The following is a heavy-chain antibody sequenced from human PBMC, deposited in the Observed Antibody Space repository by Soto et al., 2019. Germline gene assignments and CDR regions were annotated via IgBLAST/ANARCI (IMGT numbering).Heavy chain of an antibody. CDR3: ARHAGTYYSSDMDV. J-gene: IGHJ6*02. CDR2: VIPILGTT. D-gene: IGHD1-1*01. CDR1: GGSFSTYA. Sequence: QVQLVQSGAEVKKPGSSVKVSCKASGGSFSTYAISWVRHAPGQGLEWMGGVIPILGTTNNAQKFQGRVTITADESTGTAYMELASLRSEDTAMYYCARHAGTYYSSDMDVWGQGTTVTVSS. V-gene: IGHV1-69*12.